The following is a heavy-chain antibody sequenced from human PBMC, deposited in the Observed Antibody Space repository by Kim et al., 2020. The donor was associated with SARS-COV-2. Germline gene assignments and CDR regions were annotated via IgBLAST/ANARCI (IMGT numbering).Heavy chain of an antibody. J-gene: IGHJ3*02. V-gene: IGHV1-69*13. CDR3: ARVGPTEHPKSIAAAGVTPSAAFDI. CDR1: GGTFSSYA. Sequence: SVKVSCKASGGTFSSYAISWVRQAPGQGLEWMGGIIPIFGTANYAQKFQGRVTITADESTSTAYMELSSLRSEDTAVYYCARVGPTEHPKSIAAAGVTPSAAFDIWGQGTMVTVSS. D-gene: IGHD6-13*01. CDR2: IIPIFGTA.